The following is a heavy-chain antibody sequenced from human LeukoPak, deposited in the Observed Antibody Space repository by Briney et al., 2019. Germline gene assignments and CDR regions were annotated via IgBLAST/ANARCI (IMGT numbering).Heavy chain of an antibody. CDR2: IYYSGST. D-gene: IGHD4/OR15-4a*01. V-gene: IGHV4-59*08. J-gene: IGHJ4*02. Sequence: PSETLSLTCTVSGGSISSYYWSWIRQPPGEGMEWIGYIYYSGSTNYNPSLKSRVTISVDTSKNQFSLKLSSVTAADTAVYYCARHDYPIPADLIYWGQGTLVTVSS. CDR3: ARHDYPIPADLIY. CDR1: GGSISSYY.